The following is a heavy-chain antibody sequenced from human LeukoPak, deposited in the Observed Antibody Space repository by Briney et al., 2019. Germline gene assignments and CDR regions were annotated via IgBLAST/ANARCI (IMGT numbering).Heavy chain of an antibody. Sequence: GGSLRLSCAASGFTFSSCGMHWVRQAPGKGLEWVAVISYVGSNKYYADSVKGRFTISRDNSKNTLYLQMNSLRAEDTAVYYCAKAFGGSFDAFDIWGQGTMVTVSS. J-gene: IGHJ3*02. D-gene: IGHD2-15*01. V-gene: IGHV3-30*18. CDR3: AKAFGGSFDAFDI. CDR1: GFTFSSCG. CDR2: ISYVGSNK.